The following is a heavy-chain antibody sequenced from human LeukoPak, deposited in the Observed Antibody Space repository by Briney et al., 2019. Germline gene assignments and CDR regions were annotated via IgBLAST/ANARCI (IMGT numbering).Heavy chain of an antibody. V-gene: IGHV3-33*01. Sequence: PGGSLRLSCAASGFTFSSYGMHWVRQAPGKGLEWVAVIWYDGSNKYYADSVKGRFTISRDNSKNTLYLQMNSLGAEDTAVYYCAREREAAAGTWHYYYYYGMDVWGQGTTVTVSS. CDR1: GFTFSSYG. CDR2: IWYDGSNK. CDR3: AREREAAAGTWHYYYYYGMDV. D-gene: IGHD6-13*01. J-gene: IGHJ6*02.